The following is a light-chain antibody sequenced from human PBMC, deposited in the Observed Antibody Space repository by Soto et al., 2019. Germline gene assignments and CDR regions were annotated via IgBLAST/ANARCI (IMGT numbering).Light chain of an antibody. CDR1: RNDIGTYNL. J-gene: IGLJ3*02. Sequence: QSALTQPASVSESPGQSISISCGGGRNDIGTYNLGSWYQQHPGKAPKLIIYEGNKRPSGVSNRFSGSRSGNTASLTISGLQAEDEADYYCCSYTDGSSLLFGGGTKLTVL. CDR3: CSYTDGSSLL. CDR2: EGN. V-gene: IGLV2-23*01.